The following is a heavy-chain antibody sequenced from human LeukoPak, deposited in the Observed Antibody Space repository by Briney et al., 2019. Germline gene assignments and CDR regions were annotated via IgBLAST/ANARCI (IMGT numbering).Heavy chain of an antibody. CDR2: IYTSGST. J-gene: IGHJ4*02. V-gene: IGHV4-4*07. D-gene: IGHD3-22*01. CDR1: GGSISSYH. CDR3: ARGARLYYYDSSGYYYSYYFDY. Sequence: SETLSLTCTVSGGSISSYHWSWIRQPAGKGLEWIGRIYTSGSTNYNPSLKSRVTMSVDTSKNQFSLKLSSVTAADTAVYYCARGARLYYYDSSGYYYSYYFDYWGQGTLVTVSS.